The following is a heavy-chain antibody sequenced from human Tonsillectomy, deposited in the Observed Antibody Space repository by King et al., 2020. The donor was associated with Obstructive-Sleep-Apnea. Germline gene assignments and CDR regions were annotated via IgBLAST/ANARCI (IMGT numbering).Heavy chain of an antibody. Sequence: VQLQESGPGLVKPSETLSLTCTVSGYSISSGYYWGWIRQPPGKGLEWIGSIYHSGSTYYNPSLKSRVTISVDTSKNQFSLKLSSVTAADTAVYYCARLGGWGGANFDYWGQGTLVTVSS. V-gene: IGHV4-38-2*02. CDR1: GYSISSGYY. CDR2: IYHSGST. J-gene: IGHJ4*02. CDR3: ARLGGWGGANFDY. D-gene: IGHD3-16*01.